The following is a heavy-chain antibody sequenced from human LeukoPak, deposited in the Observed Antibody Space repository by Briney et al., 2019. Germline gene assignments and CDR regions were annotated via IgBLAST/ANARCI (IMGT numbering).Heavy chain of an antibody. V-gene: IGHV4-59*02. J-gene: IGHJ4*02. Sequence: SETLSLTCTISGGSVSDYYWSWIRQSPGKGLEWIGYIYYTGSTTYNPSLKSRVTISVDTSKNQFSLKLSSVTAADTAVYYCARDPYSSGWYFDYWGQGTLVTVSS. CDR1: GGSVSDYY. D-gene: IGHD6-19*01. CDR3: ARDPYSSGWYFDY. CDR2: IYYTGST.